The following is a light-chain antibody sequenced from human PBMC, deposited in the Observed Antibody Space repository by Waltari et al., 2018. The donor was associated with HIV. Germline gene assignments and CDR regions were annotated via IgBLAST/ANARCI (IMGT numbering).Light chain of an antibody. CDR3: CSYAGTTSVV. CDR2: EVS. J-gene: IGLJ2*01. CDR1: SSDVGSYDL. Sequence: QSALTQPASVSGSPGQSITISCTGTSSDVGSYDLVSWYQQHPGRAPKLIIYEVSQRPSGLSNRFSGSKSGNTASLTISGLQADDEADYYCCSYAGTTSVVFGGGTKLTVL. V-gene: IGLV2-23*02.